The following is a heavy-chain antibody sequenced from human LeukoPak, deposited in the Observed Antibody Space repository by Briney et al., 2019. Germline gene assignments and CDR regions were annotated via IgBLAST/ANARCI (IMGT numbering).Heavy chain of an antibody. J-gene: IGHJ5*01. Sequence: PSQTLSLTCSVSGGSISRSDHYWSWIRQPPGKGLEWIGNIYYNGITYYNPSLKSRVTMSVDTSQNQFSLKLSSVTATDTAVYYCDRGDGGSSTVPIYWFDSWGQGTLVTVSS. D-gene: IGHD4-17*01. CDR3: DRGDGGSSTVPIYWFDS. CDR1: GGSISRSDHY. V-gene: IGHV4-30-4*01. CDR2: IYYNGIT.